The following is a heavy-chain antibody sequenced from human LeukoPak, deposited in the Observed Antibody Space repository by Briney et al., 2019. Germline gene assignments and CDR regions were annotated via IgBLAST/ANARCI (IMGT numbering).Heavy chain of an antibody. CDR3: ASITMVRGVMRDY. D-gene: IGHD3-10*01. CDR2: IYHSGST. J-gene: IGHJ4*02. Sequence: SETLSLTCAVSGGSISSGGYSWSWIRQPPGKGLEWIGYIYHSGSTYYNPSLKSRVTISVDRSKNQLSLKLSSVTAADTAVYYCASITMVRGVMRDYWGQGTLVTVSS. CDR1: GGSISSGGYS. V-gene: IGHV4-30-2*01.